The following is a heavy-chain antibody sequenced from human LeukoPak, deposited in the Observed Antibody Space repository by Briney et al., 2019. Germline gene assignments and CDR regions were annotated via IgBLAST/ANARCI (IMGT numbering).Heavy chain of an antibody. CDR3: ARNYDIETTRPPYYYYGMDV. D-gene: IGHD3-9*01. Sequence: ASVKVSCKASGYTFTSYDINWVRQATGQGLEWMGWMNPNSGNTGYAQKFQGRVTMTRNTSISTAYMELSSLRSEDTAVYYCARNYDIETTRPPYYYYGMDVWGQGTTVTVSS. J-gene: IGHJ6*02. V-gene: IGHV1-8*01. CDR2: MNPNSGNT. CDR1: GYTFTSYD.